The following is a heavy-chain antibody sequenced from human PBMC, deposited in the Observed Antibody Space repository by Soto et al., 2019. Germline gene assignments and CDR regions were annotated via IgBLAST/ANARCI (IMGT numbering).Heavy chain of an antibody. CDR2: IYYSGST. CDR3: ARDIVQAYYYGMDV. Sequence: QVQLQESGPGLVKPSQTLSLTCTVSGGSISSGGYYWSWIRQHPGKRLEWIGYIYYSGSTYYNPSLKRRVTISVDTSKKPFSLKLSSVTAADTAVYYCARDIVQAYYYGMDVWGQGTTVTVSS. V-gene: IGHV4-31*03. D-gene: IGHD2-8*01. J-gene: IGHJ6*02. CDR1: GGSISSGGYY.